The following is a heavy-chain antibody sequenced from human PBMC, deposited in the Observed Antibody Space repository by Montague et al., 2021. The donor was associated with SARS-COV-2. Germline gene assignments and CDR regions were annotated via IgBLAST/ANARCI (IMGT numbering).Heavy chain of an antibody. V-gene: IGHV4-34*01. Sequence: SETLSLTCAVYGGSLSGYYWSWIRQPPGKGLEWIGEINHSGSTNCNPSLKSRVTISLDTSKSQFSLKLSSVTAADTAVYYCARGRRRYNWRDETSYYYGTDVWGQGTTVTVSS. CDR1: GGSLSGYY. CDR2: INHSGST. J-gene: IGHJ6*02. D-gene: IGHD1-20*01. CDR3: ARGRRRYNWRDETSYYYGTDV.